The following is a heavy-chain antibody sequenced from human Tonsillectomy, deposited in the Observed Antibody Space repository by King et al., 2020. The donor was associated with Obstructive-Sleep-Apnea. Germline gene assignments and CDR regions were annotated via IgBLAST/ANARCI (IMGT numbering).Heavy chain of an antibody. CDR1: GFTFSSYA. CDR3: AKGYSRDYYDSGGPFIL. Sequence: VQLVESGGGLVQPGGSLRLSCAASGFTFSSYAMTWVRQAPGKGLEWVSTISGNGDSTYYADSVKGRFTISRDNSKNTLYLQMNSLRAADTAVYFCAKGYSRDYYDSGGPFILWGQETLVTVSS. J-gene: IGHJ4*02. CDR2: ISGNGDST. D-gene: IGHD3-22*01. V-gene: IGHV3-23*04.